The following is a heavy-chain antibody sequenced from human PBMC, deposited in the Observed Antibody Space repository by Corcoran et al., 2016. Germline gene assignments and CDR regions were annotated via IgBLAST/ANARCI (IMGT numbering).Heavy chain of an antibody. V-gene: IGHV4-39*07. Sequence: QLQLQESGPGLVKPSETLSLTCTVSGGSISSSSYYWGWIRQPPGKGLEWIGGIYYSGSTYYNPSLKSRVTIAVDTSKNQFSLKRSSGTAADTAVYCWARGYCSSTSCYTFGYYYYGMDVWGQGTTVTVSS. J-gene: IGHJ6*02. CDR1: GGSISSSSYY. D-gene: IGHD2-2*02. CDR3: ARGYCSSTSCYTFGYYYYGMDV. CDR2: IYYSGST.